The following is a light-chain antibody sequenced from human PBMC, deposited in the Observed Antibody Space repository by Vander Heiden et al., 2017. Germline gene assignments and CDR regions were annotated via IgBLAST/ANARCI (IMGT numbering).Light chain of an antibody. V-gene: IGKV3-15*01. CDR1: QSVSSN. CDR3: KLCNSWQPIT. CDR2: GAS. J-gene: IGKJ3*01. Sequence: EIVMTQSPATLSMSPGERATLSCRASQSVSSNLAWYQQKPGQAPRLIIYGASTRATGIPARFSGSGYGTECTLTMRSLKSEDFAVYYCKLCNSWQPITF.